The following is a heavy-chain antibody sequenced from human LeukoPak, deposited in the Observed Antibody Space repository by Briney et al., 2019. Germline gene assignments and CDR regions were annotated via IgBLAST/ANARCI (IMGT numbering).Heavy chain of an antibody. CDR3: ARATTYYDFWSGYPDYYGMDV. V-gene: IGHV4-59*01. J-gene: IGHJ6*02. D-gene: IGHD3-3*01. CDR1: GGSISSYY. Sequence: SETLSLTCTVSGGSISSYYWSWIRQPPGKGLEWIGYIYYSGSTNYNPFLKSRVTISVDTSKNQFSLKLSSVTAADTAVYYCARATTYYDFWSGYPDYYGMDVWGQGTTVTVSS. CDR2: IYYSGST.